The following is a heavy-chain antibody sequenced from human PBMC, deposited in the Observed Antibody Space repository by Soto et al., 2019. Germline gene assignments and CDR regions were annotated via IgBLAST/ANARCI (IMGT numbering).Heavy chain of an antibody. CDR2: INYRGTT. D-gene: IGHD6-13*01. V-gene: IGHV4-31*01. CDR3: ARDAPGAAPY. J-gene: IGHJ4*02. CDR1: GGPIINGDTY. Sequence: QVQLQESGPGLVKPSQTLSLTCTVSGGPIINGDTYLNWIRQHPEKGLEWMGYINYRGTTNYHPGHKSQMLISTDTSKNQFSLRLTSVTAAETAVYFCARDAPGAAPYWGQGTLVTVSS.